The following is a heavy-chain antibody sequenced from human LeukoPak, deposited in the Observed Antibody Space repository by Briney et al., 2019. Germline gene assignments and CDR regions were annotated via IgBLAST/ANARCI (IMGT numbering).Heavy chain of an antibody. D-gene: IGHD6-13*01. J-gene: IGHJ4*02. CDR3: ARHPTTIAAAGNDY. V-gene: IGHV1-8*01. CDR1: GYTFTSYD. Sequence: ASVKVSCKASGYTFTSYDINWVRQATGQGLEWMEWMNPNSGNTGYAQKFQGRVTMTRNTSISTAYMELSSLRSEDTAVYYCARHPTTIAAAGNDYWGQGTLVTVSS. CDR2: MNPNSGNT.